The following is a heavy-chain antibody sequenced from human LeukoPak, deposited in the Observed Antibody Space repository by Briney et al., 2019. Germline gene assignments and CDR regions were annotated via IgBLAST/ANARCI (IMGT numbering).Heavy chain of an antibody. CDR1: GASVSGSPYY. CDR3: ARVLSGGNSGAHY. D-gene: IGHD4-23*01. J-gene: IGHJ4*02. V-gene: IGHV4-39*07. CDR2: IYHSGST. Sequence: SETLSLTCTVSGASVSGSPYYWGWIRQPPGKGLEWIGSIYHSGSTYYNPSLKSRVTISIDTSKNQFSLKLSSVTAADTAMYYCARVLSGGNSGAHYWGQGTLVTVSS.